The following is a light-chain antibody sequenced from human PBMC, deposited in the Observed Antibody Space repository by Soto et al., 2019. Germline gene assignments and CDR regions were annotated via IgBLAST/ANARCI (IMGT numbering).Light chain of an antibody. CDR2: GAS. CDR3: QLYNRNTWS. Sequence: DNQMTQSPSTLSASVGGRVTITCRASQSVGTWVAWYQQKPGKAPKLLIYGASNLESGVPSRFSGSGSGTEFTLTITTLQPGDFATYFCQLYNRNTWSFGPGTKVDI. CDR1: QSVGTW. V-gene: IGKV1-5*01. J-gene: IGKJ1*01.